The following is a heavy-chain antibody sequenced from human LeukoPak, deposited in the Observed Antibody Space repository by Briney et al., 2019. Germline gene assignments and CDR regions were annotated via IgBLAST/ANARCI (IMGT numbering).Heavy chain of an antibody. CDR1: RFTVSSNS. D-gene: IGHD4/OR15-4a*01. J-gene: IGHJ4*02. Sequence: GGSLRLSCTVSRFTVSSNSMSWVRQAPGKGLEWVSFIYSDNTHYSDSVKGRFTISRDNSKNTLYLQMNSLRAEDTAVYYCARRAGAYSHPYDYWGQGTLVTVSS. CDR3: ARRAGAYSHPYDY. CDR2: IYSDNT. V-gene: IGHV3-53*01.